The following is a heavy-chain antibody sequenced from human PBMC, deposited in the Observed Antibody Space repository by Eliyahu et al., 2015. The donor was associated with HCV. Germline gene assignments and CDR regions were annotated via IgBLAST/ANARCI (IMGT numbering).Heavy chain of an antibody. Sequence: QLQLQESGPGLVKPAETLSLTCTVSGGSXXGSGDYWWAWIRQPPGKGREWIGSIYSSGKTYYNPSLKTRVTVSVDTSKNQFSLEVHSVTAADTSLYQCAGQIARGLWAFDVWGHGTTVTVSS. CDR3: AGQIARGLWAFDV. D-gene: IGHD2-21*01. J-gene: IGHJ3*01. V-gene: IGHV4-39*01. CDR1: GGSXXGSGDY. CDR2: IYSSGKT.